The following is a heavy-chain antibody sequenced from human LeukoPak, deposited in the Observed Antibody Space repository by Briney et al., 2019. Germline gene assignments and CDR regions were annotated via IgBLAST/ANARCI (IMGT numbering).Heavy chain of an antibody. CDR3: AKGQSLESRCDY. CDR1: GFTFSIYA. D-gene: IGHD2/OR15-2a*01. CDR2: ITGIIGNT. J-gene: IGHJ4*02. V-gene: IGHV3-23*01. Sequence: GGSLSLSCEASGFTFSIYAMSWVRQAPGKGLECVSAITGIIGNTYYADSVTGRLTISRDNSKNTLYLQMISLRAEDTAVYYCAKGQSLESRCDYWGQGTLVTVSS.